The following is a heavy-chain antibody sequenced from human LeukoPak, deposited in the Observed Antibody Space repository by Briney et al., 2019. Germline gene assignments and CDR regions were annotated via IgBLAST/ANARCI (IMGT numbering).Heavy chain of an antibody. V-gene: IGHV3-74*01. J-gene: IGHJ4*02. CDR1: GFTFSSYW. CDR3: ARYSSGWYADY. CDR2: INSDGSRI. D-gene: IGHD6-19*01. Sequence: GGSLRLSCAASGFTFSSYWMHWVRQAPGKGLVWVSRINSDGSRISYADSVKGRFTISRDNAKNTLYLQMNSLRAEDTAVYYCARYSSGWYADYWGQGTLVTVSS.